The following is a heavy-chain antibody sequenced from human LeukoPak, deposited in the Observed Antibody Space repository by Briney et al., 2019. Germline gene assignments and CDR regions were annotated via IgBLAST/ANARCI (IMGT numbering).Heavy chain of an antibody. CDR1: GFTFSSYG. CDR3: AKGLWYYDFWSGYYFNRLFDY. V-gene: IGHV3-30*18. J-gene: IGHJ4*02. Sequence: GSLRLSCAASGFTFSSYGMHWVRQAPGKGLEWVAVISYDGSNKYYADSVKGRFTISRDNSKNTLYLQMNSLRAEDTAVYYCAKGLWYYDFWSGYYFNRLFDYWGQGTLVTVSS. D-gene: IGHD3-3*01. CDR2: ISYDGSNK.